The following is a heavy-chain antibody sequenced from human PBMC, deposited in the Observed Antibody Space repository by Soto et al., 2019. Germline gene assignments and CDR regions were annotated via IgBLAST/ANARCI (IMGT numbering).Heavy chain of an antibody. CDR3: VCGSGTNSYHYMDV. CDR1: GFTFSNYA. V-gene: IGHV3-23*01. CDR2: ISGSGGNT. Sequence: HGGSLRLSCAASGFTFSNYAMTWVRQAPGKGLEWVSAISGSGGNTYDADSVKGRFTVSRDNTKNTLYLQMNSLRAEDTALYYCVCGSGTNSYHYMDVWGKGTTVTVSS. J-gene: IGHJ6*03. D-gene: IGHD3-10*01.